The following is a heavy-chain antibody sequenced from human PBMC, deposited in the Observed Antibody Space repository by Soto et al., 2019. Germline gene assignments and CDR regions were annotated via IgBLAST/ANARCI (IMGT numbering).Heavy chain of an antibody. CDR3: VGYCSGGSCSGLASFDM. D-gene: IGHD2-15*01. V-gene: IGHV3-23*01. Sequence: EVQMLESGGGLVQSGGSLRLSCAASGFTFSDYSMTWVRQAPGKGLEWVSSVGGTGTTINYADSVKGRFTISRDNSKNIVYLQMNSLRGEDTAVYHCVGYCSGGSCSGLASFDMWGQGTMVTVSS. J-gene: IGHJ3*02. CDR1: GFTFSDYS. CDR2: VGGTGTTI.